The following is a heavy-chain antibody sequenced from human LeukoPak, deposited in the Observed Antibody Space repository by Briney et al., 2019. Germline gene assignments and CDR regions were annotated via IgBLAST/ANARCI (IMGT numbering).Heavy chain of an antibody. J-gene: IGHJ3*02. D-gene: IGHD2-2*01. V-gene: IGHV3-9*01. CDR2: ISWNSGSI. Sequence: PGGSLRLSCAASGFTFDDYAMHWVRHAPGKGLEWVPGISWNSGSIGYADSVKGRFTISRDNAKNSLYLQMNSLRAEDTALYYCAKTDCSSTSCYSSVGAFDIWGQGTMVTVSS. CDR3: AKTDCSSTSCYSSVGAFDI. CDR1: GFTFDDYA.